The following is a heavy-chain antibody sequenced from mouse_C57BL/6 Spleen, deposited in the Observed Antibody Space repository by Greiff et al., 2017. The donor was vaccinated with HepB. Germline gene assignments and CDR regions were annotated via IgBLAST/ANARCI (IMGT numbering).Heavy chain of an antibody. D-gene: IGHD2-4*01. CDR1: GFTFSDYG. CDR3: ARGYYDYGWYFDV. CDR2: ISSGSSTI. V-gene: IGHV5-17*01. Sequence: DVMLVESGGGLVKPGGSLKLSCAASGFTFSDYGMHWVRQAPEKGLEWVAYISSGSSTIYYADTVKGRFTISSDNAKNTLFLQMTSLRSEDTAMYYCARGYYDYGWYFDVWGTGTTVTVSS. J-gene: IGHJ1*03.